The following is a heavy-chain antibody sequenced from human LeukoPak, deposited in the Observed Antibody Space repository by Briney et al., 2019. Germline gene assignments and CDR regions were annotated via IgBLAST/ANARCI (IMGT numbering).Heavy chain of an antibody. CDR1: GGSISSGGYY. CDR2: IYHTGST. D-gene: IGHD5-12*01. CDR3: ARGATAPYYFDY. Sequence: SETLSLTCGVSGGSISSGGYYWTWIRQSPGKGLEWIGYIYHTGSTYYNPSLKSRVTISGDTSKNQFSLTVRSVSAADTALYYCARGATAPYYFDYWGQGTLVTVSS. V-gene: IGHV4-30-2*06. J-gene: IGHJ4*02.